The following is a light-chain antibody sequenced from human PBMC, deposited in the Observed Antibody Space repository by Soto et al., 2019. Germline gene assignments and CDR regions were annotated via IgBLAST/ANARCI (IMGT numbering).Light chain of an antibody. CDR2: GAS. CDR3: QQYGSSPSYT. CDR1: QSVSSSY. V-gene: IGKV3-20*01. J-gene: IGKJ2*01. Sequence: EIVVTQSPGTLSLSPGERATLSCRASQSVSSSYLAWYQQKPGQAPRLLIYGASSSATGIPDRFSGSGSGTDFTLTISRLEPEDFAVYYGQQYGSSPSYTFGQGTKLEIK.